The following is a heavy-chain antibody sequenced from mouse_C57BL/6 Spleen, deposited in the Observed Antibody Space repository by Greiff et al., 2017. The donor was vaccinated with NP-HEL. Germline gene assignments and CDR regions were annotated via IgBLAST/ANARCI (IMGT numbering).Heavy chain of an antibody. D-gene: IGHD1-1*01. CDR1: GFTFSSYA. Sequence: EVHLVESGGGLVKPGGSLKLSCAASGFTFSSYAMSWVRQTPEKRLEWVATISDGGSYTYYPDNVKGRFTISRDNAKNNLYLQMSHLKSEDTAMYYCARGDYYGSSSAWFAYWGQGTLVTVSA. CDR3: ARGDYYGSSSAWFAY. CDR2: ISDGGSYT. J-gene: IGHJ3*01. V-gene: IGHV5-4*01.